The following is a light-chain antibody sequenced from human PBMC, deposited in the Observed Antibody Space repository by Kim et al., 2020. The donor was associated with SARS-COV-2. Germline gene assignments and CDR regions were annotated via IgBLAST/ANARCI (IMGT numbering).Light chain of an antibody. CDR1: QTISSNF. Sequence: EIVLTQSPGTLSLSPGGRATLSCRASQTISSNFLAWYQQKPGQAPSLVIYAASSRATGIPDRFSGSGSGTDFTLTISRLEPEDFAVYYCQQYGYSSYTFGQGTKLEI. CDR2: AAS. V-gene: IGKV3-20*01. CDR3: QQYGYSSYT. J-gene: IGKJ2*01.